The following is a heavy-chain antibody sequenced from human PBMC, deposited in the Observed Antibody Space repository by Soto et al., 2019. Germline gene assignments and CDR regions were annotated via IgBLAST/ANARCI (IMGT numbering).Heavy chain of an antibody. D-gene: IGHD3-10*01. Sequence: PSETLSLTCAVYGGSFSGYYWSWIRQPPGKGLEWIGEINHSGSTNYNPSLKSRVTISVDTSKNQFSLKLSSVTAADTAVYYCARGRLVLLWFGEYYGMDVWGQGTTVS. CDR2: INHSGST. CDR1: GGSFSGYY. CDR3: ARGRLVLLWFGEYYGMDV. J-gene: IGHJ6*02. V-gene: IGHV4-34*01.